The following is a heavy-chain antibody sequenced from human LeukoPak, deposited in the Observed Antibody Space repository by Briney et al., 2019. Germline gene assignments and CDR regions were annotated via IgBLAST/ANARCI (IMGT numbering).Heavy chain of an antibody. CDR3: AREPTTAGRYYYGMDV. D-gene: IGHD6-13*01. J-gene: IGHJ6*02. CDR1: GFTFSSYW. CDR2: INSDGSST. V-gene: IGHV3-74*01. Sequence: PGGSLRLSCAASGFTFSSYWMHWVRQAPGKGLVWVSRINSDGSSTSYADSVKGRFTISRDNAKKTLYMQMNSLRAEDTAVYYCAREPTTAGRYYYGMDVWGQGTTVTVSS.